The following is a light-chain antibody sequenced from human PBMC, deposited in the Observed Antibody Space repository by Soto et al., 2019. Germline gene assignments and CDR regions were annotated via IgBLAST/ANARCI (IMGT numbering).Light chain of an antibody. CDR1: QGIGDT. J-gene: IGKJ1*01. CDR2: DAS. V-gene: IGKV3D-15*01. Sequence: EVVMTQSPATLSVSPGEGVTLSCRASQGIGDTLAWYQHKPGQAPRLLIYDASYRATDTPARFSGSGSETDFTLTITSLQSEDFAVYYCQQYNNWPLWTFGQGTKGDI. CDR3: QQYNNWPLWT.